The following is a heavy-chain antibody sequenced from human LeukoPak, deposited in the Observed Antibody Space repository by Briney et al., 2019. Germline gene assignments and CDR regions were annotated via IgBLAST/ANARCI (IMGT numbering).Heavy chain of an antibody. CDR1: GYTFTSYG. V-gene: IGHV1-18*01. CDR2: IIAYNGNT. CDR3: ASAGRRDSSSWYV. Sequence: GASVKVTRKSSGYTFTSYGINWVRQAPGQGLEWMGLIIAYNGNTNYAQKLQGGVTMTSDKYSSTAYMELRSMRSDDTAVYYCASAGRRDSSSWYVWGQGTLVTVSS. J-gene: IGHJ4*02. D-gene: IGHD6-13*01.